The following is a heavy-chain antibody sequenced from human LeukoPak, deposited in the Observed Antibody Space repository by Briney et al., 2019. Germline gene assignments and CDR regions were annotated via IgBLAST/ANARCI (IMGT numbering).Heavy chain of an antibody. J-gene: IGHJ4*02. V-gene: IGHV4-4*07. Sequence: SETLSLTCTVSGGSVSSFYWTWIRQPAGKGLEWIGRIYTSGSTSYNPSLKSRVTISVDKSKNQFSLKLSSVTAADTAVYYCATGYCSGGSCYLPFDYWGQGTLVTVSS. CDR2: IYTSGST. CDR3: ATGYCSGGSCYLPFDY. D-gene: IGHD2-15*01. CDR1: GGSVSSFY.